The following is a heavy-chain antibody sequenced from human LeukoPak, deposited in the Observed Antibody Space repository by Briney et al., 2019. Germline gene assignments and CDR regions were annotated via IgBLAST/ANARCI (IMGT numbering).Heavy chain of an antibody. CDR3: ARGKYYCTNGVCPHPFDY. D-gene: IGHD2-8*01. CDR2: ISAYNGNT. CDR1: GYTFTSYG. V-gene: IGHV1-18*01. J-gene: IGHJ4*02. Sequence: ASVKVSCKASGYTFTSYGISWVRQAPGQGLEWMGWISAYNGNTNYAQKLQGRVTMTTDTSTSTAYMELRSLRSDDTAVYYCARGKYYCTNGVCPHPFDYWGQGTLVTVSS.